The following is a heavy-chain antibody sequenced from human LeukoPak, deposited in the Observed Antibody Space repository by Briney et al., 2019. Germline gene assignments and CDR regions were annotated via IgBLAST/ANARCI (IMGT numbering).Heavy chain of an antibody. Sequence: PSETLSLTCTVSGYSISSGYYWGWIRQPPGKGLEWIGSIYHSGSTYYNPSLKSRVTISVDTSKNQFSLKLSSVTAADTAVYYCARDTGIQLWLHYCDYWGQGTLVTVSS. CDR2: IYHSGST. CDR1: GYSISSGYY. J-gene: IGHJ4*02. V-gene: IGHV4-38-2*02. CDR3: ARDTGIQLWLHYCDY. D-gene: IGHD5-18*01.